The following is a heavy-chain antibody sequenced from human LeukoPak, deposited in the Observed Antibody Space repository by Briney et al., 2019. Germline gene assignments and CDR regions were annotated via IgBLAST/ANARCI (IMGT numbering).Heavy chain of an antibody. CDR3: AKSYGDYLGYFDS. CDR2: IRYGGCTT. Sequence: GGSLTLSCAASGFTFSSCAMSWVRQAPGKGLEWVAGIRYGGCTTNYADAVKGRFTMSRDKSKNTLFMQMNSLRAEDTAVYYCAKSYGDYLGYFDSWGQGTLVTASS. V-gene: IGHV3-23*01. D-gene: IGHD4-17*01. J-gene: IGHJ4*02. CDR1: GFTFSSCA.